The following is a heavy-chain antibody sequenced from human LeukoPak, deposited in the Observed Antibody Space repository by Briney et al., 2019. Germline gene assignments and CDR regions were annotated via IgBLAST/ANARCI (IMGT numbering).Heavy chain of an antibody. CDR2: ISGSGGST. CDR3: AKDMRFDWTPYYFDY. Sequence: GGSLRLSCAASGFTFSNYAMSWVRQAPGKGLEWVSAISGSGGSTYYADSVKGRFTISRDNSKNTLYLQMNSLRAEDTAVYYCAKDMRFDWTPYYFDYWGQGTLVTVSS. V-gene: IGHV3-23*01. CDR1: GFTFSNYA. D-gene: IGHD3-9*01. J-gene: IGHJ4*02.